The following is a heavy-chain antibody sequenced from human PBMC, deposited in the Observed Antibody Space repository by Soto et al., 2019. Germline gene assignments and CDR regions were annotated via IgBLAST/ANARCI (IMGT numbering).Heavy chain of an antibody. CDR2: ISGSGGST. CDR3: AKDLYYYGSGSYRVFDY. Sequence: GGSLRLSCAASGFTFSSYAMSWVRQAPGKGLEWVSAISGSGGSTYYADSVKGRFTISRDNSKNTLYLQMNSLRAEDTAVYYCAKDLYYYGSGSYRVFDYWGQGTLVTVSS. D-gene: IGHD3-10*01. V-gene: IGHV3-23*01. CDR1: GFTFSSYA. J-gene: IGHJ4*02.